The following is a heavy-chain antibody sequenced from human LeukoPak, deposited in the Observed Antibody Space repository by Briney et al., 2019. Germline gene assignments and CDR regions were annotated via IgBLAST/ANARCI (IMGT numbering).Heavy chain of an antibody. CDR2: TYYRSKWYN. D-gene: IGHD6-19*01. CDR1: GDSVSSNSAA. J-gene: IGHJ5*02. CDR3: ARGAYSSGWYWFDP. V-gene: IGHV6-1*01. Sequence: SQTLSLTCAISGDSVSSNSAAWNWIRQSPSRGLEWLGRTYYRSKWYNDYAVSVKSRITIKPDTSKNQFSLQLNSVTPEDTAMYYCARGAYSSGWYWFDPWGQGTLVTVSS.